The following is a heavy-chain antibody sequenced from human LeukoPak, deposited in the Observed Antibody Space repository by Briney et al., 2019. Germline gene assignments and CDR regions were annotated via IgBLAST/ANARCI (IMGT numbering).Heavy chain of an antibody. J-gene: IGHJ4*02. CDR1: GYTFTSSG. V-gene: IGHV1-18*01. CDR2: ISAYNGNT. D-gene: IGHD6-13*01. CDR3: ARDLIAAADADFDY. Sequence: GASVKVSCKASGYTFTSSGISWVRQAPGQGLEWMGWISAYNGNTNYAQKLQGRVTMTTDTSTSTAYMELRSLRSDDTAVYYCARDLIAAADADFDYWGQGTLVTVSS.